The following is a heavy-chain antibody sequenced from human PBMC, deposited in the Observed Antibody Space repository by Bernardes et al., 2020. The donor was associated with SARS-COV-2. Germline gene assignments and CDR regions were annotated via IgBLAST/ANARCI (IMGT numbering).Heavy chain of an antibody. CDR2: IYYSGST. CDR1: GGSISSYY. Sequence: SETLSLTCTVSGGSISSYYWSWIRQPPGKGLEWIGYIYYSGSTNYNPSLKSRVTISVDTSKNQFSLKLSSVTAADTAVYYCARGGYFDWTVDYWGQGTLVTVSS. J-gene: IGHJ4*02. D-gene: IGHD3-9*01. CDR3: ARGGYFDWTVDY. V-gene: IGHV4-59*01.